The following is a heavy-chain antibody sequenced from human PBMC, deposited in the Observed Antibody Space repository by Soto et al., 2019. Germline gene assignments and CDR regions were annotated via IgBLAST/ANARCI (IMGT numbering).Heavy chain of an antibody. CDR2: IYSTGTT. D-gene: IGHD3-10*01. CDR3: AKDGRGSGSHYNSFGY. Sequence: EVQLVESGGGLIQPGGSLKLSCAASGFTVGNNYMSWVRQAPGKGLGWVSLIYSTGTTKYADSVKGRFTVSSDNAKNTLYLQMNSLRAADTAVYYCAKDGRGSGSHYNSFGYWGQGSLVTVSS. CDR1: GFTVGNNY. J-gene: IGHJ4*02. V-gene: IGHV3-53*01.